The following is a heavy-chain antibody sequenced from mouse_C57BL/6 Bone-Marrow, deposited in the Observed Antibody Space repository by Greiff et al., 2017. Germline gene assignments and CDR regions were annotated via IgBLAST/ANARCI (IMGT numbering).Heavy chain of an antibody. V-gene: IGHV1-19*01. CDR2: INPYNGGT. J-gene: IGHJ3*01. D-gene: IGHD2-3*01. CDR1: GYTFTDYY. CDR3: ARETYDGSFAY. Sequence: VQLQQSGPVLVKPGASVKMSCKASGYTFTDYYMNWVKQSHGKSLEWIGVINPYNGGTSYNQKFKGKATLTVDKSSSTAYMELNSLTSEDSAVYYCARETYDGSFAYWGQGTLVTVSA.